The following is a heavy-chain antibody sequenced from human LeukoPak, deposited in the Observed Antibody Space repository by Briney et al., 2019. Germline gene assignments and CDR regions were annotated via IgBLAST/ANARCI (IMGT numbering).Heavy chain of an antibody. CDR3: AREGRGSTSGYYFDY. CDR1: GGSISSYY. D-gene: IGHD2-2*01. Sequence: SETLSLTCTVSGGSISSYYWSWIRQPPGKGLEWIGYIYYSGSTNYNPSLKSRVTISVDTSKNQFSLKLSSVTAADTAVYYCAREGRGSTSGYYFDYWGQGTLVTVSS. CDR2: IYYSGST. J-gene: IGHJ4*02. V-gene: IGHV4-59*01.